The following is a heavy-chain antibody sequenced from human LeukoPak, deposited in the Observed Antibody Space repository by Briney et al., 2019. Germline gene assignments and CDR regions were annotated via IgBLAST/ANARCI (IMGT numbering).Heavy chain of an antibody. Sequence: SETLSLTCAVSGGSISSGGYYWSWIRQHPGKGLEWIGYIYYSGSTYYNPSLKSRVTISVDTSKNQFSLKLSSVTAADTAVYYCARGGDDAFDIWGQGTMVTVSS. V-gene: IGHV4-31*11. D-gene: IGHD3-10*01. J-gene: IGHJ3*02. CDR3: ARGGDDAFDI. CDR1: GGSISSGGYY. CDR2: IYYSGST.